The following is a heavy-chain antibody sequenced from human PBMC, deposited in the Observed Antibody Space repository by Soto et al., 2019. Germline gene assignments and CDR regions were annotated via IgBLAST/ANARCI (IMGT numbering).Heavy chain of an antibody. D-gene: IGHD2-15*01. CDR1: GFTFSSYA. V-gene: IGHV3-23*01. J-gene: IGHJ4*02. Sequence: EVQLLESGGGLVQPGGSLRLSCAASGFTFSSYAMSWVRQAPGKGLEWVSAISGSGGSTYYADSVKGRFTISRDNSKNTLYLQMNSLRAEDTAVYYCAKALGYCSCGSCYEGYWGQGTLVTVSS. CDR2: ISGSGGST. CDR3: AKALGYCSCGSCYEGY.